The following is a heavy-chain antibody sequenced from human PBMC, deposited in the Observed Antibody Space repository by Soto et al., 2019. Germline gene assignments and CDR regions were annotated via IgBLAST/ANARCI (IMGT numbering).Heavy chain of an antibody. Sequence: ASVKVSCKASGYTFTSYDINWVRQATGQGLEWMGWMNPNSGNTGYAQKFQGRVTMTRNTSISTAYMELSSLRSEDTAVYYCARGLVLRYFDWLSPYYYYYGMDVWGQGTTVTV. V-gene: IGHV1-8*01. CDR1: GYTFTSYD. CDR2: MNPNSGNT. D-gene: IGHD3-9*01. CDR3: ARGLVLRYFDWLSPYYYYYGMDV. J-gene: IGHJ6*02.